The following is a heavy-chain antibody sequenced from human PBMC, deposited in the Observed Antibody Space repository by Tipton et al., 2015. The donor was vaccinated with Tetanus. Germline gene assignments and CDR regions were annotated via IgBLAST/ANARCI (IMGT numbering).Heavy chain of an antibody. Sequence: SLRLSCAASGFTFSSYAMSWVRQAPGKGLEWVSGISGSGGTTNYADSVKGRFTISRDNSKNTLYLQMNSLRAEDTAVYYCVKSLYGGTDYWGQGTLVTVSS. D-gene: IGHD2-2*02. J-gene: IGHJ4*02. CDR3: VKSLYGGTDY. V-gene: IGHV3-23*01. CDR1: GFTFSSYA. CDR2: ISGSGGTT.